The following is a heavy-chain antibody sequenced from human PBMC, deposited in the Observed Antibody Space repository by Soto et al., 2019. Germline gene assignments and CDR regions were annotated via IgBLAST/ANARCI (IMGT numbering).Heavy chain of an antibody. J-gene: IGHJ3*02. CDR2: ISYDGSNK. Sequence: GGSLILSCAASGFTFSSYAMHWVRQAPGKGLEWVAVISYDGSNKYYADSVKGRFTISADKSISTAYLQWSSLKASDTAMYYCARHQLHGDAFDIWGQGTMVTVSS. D-gene: IGHD1-1*01. CDR3: ARHQLHGDAFDI. CDR1: GFTFSSYA. V-gene: IGHV3-30-3*01.